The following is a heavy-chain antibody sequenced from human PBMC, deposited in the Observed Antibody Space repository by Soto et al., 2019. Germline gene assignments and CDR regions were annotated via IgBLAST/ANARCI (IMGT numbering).Heavy chain of an antibody. CDR2: IYYSGST. V-gene: IGHV4-30-4*01. J-gene: IGHJ5*02. CDR3: ARERPDGSRLDP. D-gene: IGHD6-13*01. Sequence: QVQLQESGPGLVKPSQTLSLTCTVSGGSISSGDYYWSWIRQPPGKGLEWIGYIYYSGSTCYNPSLKGRVTTSVDTSKNQFSLKLSSVTAADTAVYYCARERPDGSRLDPWGQGTLVTVSS. CDR1: GGSISSGDYY.